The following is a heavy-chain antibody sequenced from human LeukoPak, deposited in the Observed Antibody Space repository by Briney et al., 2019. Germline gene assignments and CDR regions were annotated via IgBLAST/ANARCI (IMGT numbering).Heavy chain of an antibody. J-gene: IGHJ4*02. CDR3: ARDETRSGWYYFDY. CDR1: GYTFTSYG. V-gene: IGHV1-18*01. CDR2: ISAYNGNT. Sequence: GASVKVSCKASGYTFTSYGISWVRQAPGQGLEWMGWISAYNGNTNYAQKLQGRVTMTTDTSTSTAYMELRSLRSDDTAVYYCARDETRSGWYYFDYWGQGTLVTVSS. D-gene: IGHD6-19*01.